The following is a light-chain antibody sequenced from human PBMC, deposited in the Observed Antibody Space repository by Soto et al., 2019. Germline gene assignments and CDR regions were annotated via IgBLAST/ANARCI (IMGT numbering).Light chain of an antibody. CDR3: QSYDSRLSGYVV. V-gene: IGLV1-40*01. J-gene: IGLJ2*01. CDR1: SSNIGAGYD. CDR2: VNT. Sequence: QSVLTQPPSVSGAPGQRVTISCTGSSSNIGAGYDVHWYQQLPGTAPKLLIYVNTNRPSGVPDRFSDSKSGTSASLAITGLQAEDEADYYCQSYDSRLSGYVVFGGGTKLTVL.